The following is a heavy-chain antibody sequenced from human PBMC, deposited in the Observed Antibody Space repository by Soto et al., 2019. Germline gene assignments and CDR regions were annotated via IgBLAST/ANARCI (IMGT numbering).Heavy chain of an antibody. Sequence: QVQLVESGGGVVQPGRSLRLSCAASGFTFSSYAMHWVRQAPGKGLEWVAVISYDGSNKYYADSVKARFTISRDNSKNTLYLQMNSLRAEDTAVYYCARDRRSVSYYFDYWGQGTLVTVSS. CDR1: GFTFSSYA. V-gene: IGHV3-30-3*01. CDR2: ISYDGSNK. J-gene: IGHJ4*02. CDR3: ARDRRSVSYYFDY. D-gene: IGHD4-17*01.